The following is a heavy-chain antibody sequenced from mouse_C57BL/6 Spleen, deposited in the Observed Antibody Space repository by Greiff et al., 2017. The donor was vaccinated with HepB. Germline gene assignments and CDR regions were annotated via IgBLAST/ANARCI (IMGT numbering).Heavy chain of an antibody. J-gene: IGHJ2*01. CDR3: ARNWDPFDY. Sequence: VQLQQSGPELVKPGASVKISCKASGYAFSSSWMNWVKQRPGKGLEWIGRIYPGDGDTNYNGKFKGKATLTADKSSSTAYMQLSSLTSEDSAVYFCARNWDPFDYWGQGTTLTVSS. CDR1: GYAFSSSW. V-gene: IGHV1-82*01. D-gene: IGHD4-1*01. CDR2: IYPGDGDT.